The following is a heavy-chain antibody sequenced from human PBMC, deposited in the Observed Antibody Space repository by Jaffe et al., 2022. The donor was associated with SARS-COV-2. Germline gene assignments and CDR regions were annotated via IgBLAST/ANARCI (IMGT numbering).Heavy chain of an antibody. D-gene: IGHD4-4*01. V-gene: IGHV3-23*04. J-gene: IGHJ4*02. Sequence: EVQLVESGGGLVQPGGSLRLSCAASGFTFGSYVMNWVRQAPGKGLEWVSSMSPSGNIAYYADSVKGRFTISRDNSKNTLYLQMSSLRAEDTAVYYCASPGNSDFDCWGQGTQVTVSS. CDR2: MSPSGNIA. CDR1: GFTFGSYV. CDR3: ASPGNSDFDC.